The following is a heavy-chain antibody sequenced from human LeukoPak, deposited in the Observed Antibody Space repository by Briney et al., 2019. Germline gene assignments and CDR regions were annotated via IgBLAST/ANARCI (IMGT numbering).Heavy chain of an antibody. CDR3: ARVTTVTRSPWSWGPKKIGQEVNWFDP. CDR2: ISPYNADT. V-gene: IGHV1-18*01. J-gene: IGHJ5*02. CDR1: GYTFSDYS. Sequence: ASLRVSCKASGYTFSDYSITWVRQAPGQGLEWMGWISPYNADTNYAQNFQGRVTMTTDRSTRTAYMALRNLRSDDTAVYYCARVTTVTRSPWSWGPKKIGQEVNWFDPWGQGTLITVS. D-gene: IGHD4-17*01.